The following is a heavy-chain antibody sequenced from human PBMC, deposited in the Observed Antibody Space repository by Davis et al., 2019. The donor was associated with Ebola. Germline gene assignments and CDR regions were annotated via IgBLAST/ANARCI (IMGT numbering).Heavy chain of an antibody. J-gene: IGHJ4*02. D-gene: IGHD1-26*01. CDR1: GFTFSSYG. V-gene: IGHV3-30*18. Sequence: GGSLRLSCAASGFTFSSYGMHWVRQAPGKGLEWAAVISYDGSNKYYADSVKGRFTISRDNSKNTLYLQMNSLRAEDTAVYYCAKGNSWELPQLDYWGQGTLVTVSS. CDR2: ISYDGSNK. CDR3: AKGNSWELPQLDY.